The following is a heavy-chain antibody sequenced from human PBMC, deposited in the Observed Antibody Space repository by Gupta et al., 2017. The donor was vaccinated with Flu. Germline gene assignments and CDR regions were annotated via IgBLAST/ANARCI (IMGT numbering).Heavy chain of an antibody. V-gene: IGHV4-34*01. Sequence: QVQLQQWGAGLLKPSETLSLTCAVYGGSFSGYYWCWIRQPTGKGLEWIGEINHSGSTNYNPSLKSRVTISVDTSKNQFSLKLSSVTAADTAVYYCARVDTAMNPRGHYYYGMDVWGQGTTVTVSS. CDR1: GGSFSGYY. J-gene: IGHJ6*02. CDR3: ARVDTAMNPRGHYYYGMDV. D-gene: IGHD5-18*01. CDR2: INHSGST.